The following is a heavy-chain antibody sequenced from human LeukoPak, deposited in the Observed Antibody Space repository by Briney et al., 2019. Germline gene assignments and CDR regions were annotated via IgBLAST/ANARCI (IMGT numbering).Heavy chain of an antibody. CDR1: GVTVTGNY. CDR3: TYGDYPLTY. D-gene: IGHD4-17*01. V-gene: IGHV3-66*01. J-gene: IGHJ4*02. Sequence: GGSLRLSCASSGVTVTGNYWHWVRQRPGKRLEWISILYADGKTLYADAVKGRITFSRDSSKNTLALQMNSLRVEDTAVYYCTYGDYPLTYWGQGTLVTVSS. CDR2: LYADGKT.